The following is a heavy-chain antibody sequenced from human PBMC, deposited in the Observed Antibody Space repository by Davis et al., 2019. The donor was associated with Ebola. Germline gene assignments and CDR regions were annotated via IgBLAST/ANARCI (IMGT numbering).Heavy chain of an antibody. CDR3: ARSLMVYATPFDY. CDR1: GFTFSSYA. Sequence: PGGSLRLSCAASGFTFSSYALHWVRQAPGKGLEWVSVISSGGSTYYADSVKGRFTISRDNSKNTLYLQMNSLRAEDTAVYYCARSLMVYATPFDYWGQGTLVTVSS. J-gene: IGHJ4*02. CDR2: ISSGGST. D-gene: IGHD2-8*01. V-gene: IGHV3-66*02.